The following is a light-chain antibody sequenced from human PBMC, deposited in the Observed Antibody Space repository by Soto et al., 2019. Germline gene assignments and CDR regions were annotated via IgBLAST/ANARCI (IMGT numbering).Light chain of an antibody. CDR1: SSDVGGYNY. CDR3: SSHTSYSTRV. Sequence: QSVLTQPASVSGSPGQSIAISCTGTSSDVGGYNYVSWYQQHPGKAPKLMIHEVSNRPSGVSDRFSGSKSGNTASLTISGPQADDEADYYCSSHTSYSTRVFGTGTKLTVL. V-gene: IGLV2-14*01. J-gene: IGLJ1*01. CDR2: EVS.